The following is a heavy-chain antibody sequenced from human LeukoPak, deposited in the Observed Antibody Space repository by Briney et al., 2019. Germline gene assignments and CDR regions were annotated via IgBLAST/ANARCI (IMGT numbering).Heavy chain of an antibody. CDR3: ARGEGRRFGER. CDR2: IYYSGST. V-gene: IGHV4-59*01. CDR1: GGAISSFY. J-gene: IGHJ4*02. D-gene: IGHD3-10*01. Sequence: SETLSLTCTVSGGAISSFYWSWIRQPPGKRVELIGYIYYSGSTNYNPSLKGRVTISVDTSKNQFSLKLSSVTAADTAVYYCARGEGRRFGERWGQGTLVTVSS.